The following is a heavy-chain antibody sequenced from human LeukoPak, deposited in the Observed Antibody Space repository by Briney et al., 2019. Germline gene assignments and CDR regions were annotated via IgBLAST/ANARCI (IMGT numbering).Heavy chain of an antibody. Sequence: GGSLRLSCAASGFTFNDYYMTWIRQAPGKGLEWVSYISISGTTIYYADSVKGRFTISRDNAKNSLYLQMNSLRAEDTAMYYCARVYRRYFDYWGQGTLVTVSS. D-gene: IGHD1-26*01. CDR2: ISISGTTI. J-gene: IGHJ4*02. V-gene: IGHV3-11*04. CDR1: GFTFNDYY. CDR3: ARVYRRYFDY.